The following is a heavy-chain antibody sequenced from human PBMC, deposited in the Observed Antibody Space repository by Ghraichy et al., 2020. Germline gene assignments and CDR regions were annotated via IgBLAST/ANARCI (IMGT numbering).Heavy chain of an antibody. CDR2: ISHYGTKT. D-gene: IGHD4-17*01. CDR1: GFRFSSYA. J-gene: IGHJ4*02. V-gene: IGHV3-64D*09. CDR3: VKDAGDLTTVTRRSLEY. Sequence: GGSLRLSCSASGFRFSSYAMHWVRLAPGKGLEFVSGISHYGTKTYYAEAVEGRFTISRDNSKNMLYLQMSSLRPEDTAFYYCVKDAGDLTTVTRRSLEYWGQGTLVTVSS.